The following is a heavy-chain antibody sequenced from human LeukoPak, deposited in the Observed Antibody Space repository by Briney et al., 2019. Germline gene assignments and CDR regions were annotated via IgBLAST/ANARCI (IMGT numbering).Heavy chain of an antibody. D-gene: IGHD3-22*01. J-gene: IGHJ3*02. CDR3: ARALGSDDSRGYYYGFGAFAI. CDR2: IYYSVST. CDR1: GGSISSHY. V-gene: IGHV4-59*11. Sequence: SETLSLTCTVSGGSISSHYWSWIRQPPGKGLEWIGYIYYSVSTTYNPSLKSRVTISVPTSKNQFPLNLNSLTAADTAVYYCARALGSDDSRGYYYGFGAFAIWGQGTMLTVSS.